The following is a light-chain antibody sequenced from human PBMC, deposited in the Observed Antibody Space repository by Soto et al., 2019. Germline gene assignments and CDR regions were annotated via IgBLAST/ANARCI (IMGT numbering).Light chain of an antibody. CDR3: VHGPQTPPYT. J-gene: IGKJ2*01. V-gene: IGKV2-28*01. CDR1: QSLLHSNGYNY. Sequence: DIVLTQSPLSLSVTPGEPASFSCWSSQSLLHSNGYNYLDWYLQRPGQSPQLLIYLGSYRATGVPDRFSGRGSGTDFTLRISRVEAEDFGVYYCVHGPQTPPYTFGQGTRLEIK. CDR2: LGS.